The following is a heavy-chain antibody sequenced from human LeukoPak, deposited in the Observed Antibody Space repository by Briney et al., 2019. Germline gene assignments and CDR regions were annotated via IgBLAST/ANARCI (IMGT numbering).Heavy chain of an antibody. D-gene: IGHD3-22*01. CDR2: ISYDGSNK. CDR3: ARDRDTPETYDSSGYYYRMTFDY. J-gene: IGHJ4*02. CDR1: GFTFSSYA. Sequence: GGSLRLSCAASGFTFSSYAMHWVRQAPGKGLEWVAVISYDGSNKYYADSVKGRFTISRDNSKNTLYLQMNSLGAEDTAVYYCARDRDTPETYDSSGYYYRMTFDYWGQGTLVTVSS. V-gene: IGHV3-30-3*01.